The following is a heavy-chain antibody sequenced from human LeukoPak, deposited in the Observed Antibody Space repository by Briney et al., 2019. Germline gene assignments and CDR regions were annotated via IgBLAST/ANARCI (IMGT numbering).Heavy chain of an antibody. Sequence: PSETLSLTCAVYGGSFSGYYWSWIRQPPGKGLEWIGEINHSGSTNYNPSLKSRVTISVDTSKNQFSLKLSSVTAADTAVYYCARGDSVLRYFDWLPPQRDYFDYWGQGTLVTVSS. CDR2: INHSGST. CDR1: GGSFSGYY. CDR3: ARGDSVLRYFDWLPPQRDYFDY. D-gene: IGHD3-9*01. V-gene: IGHV4-34*01. J-gene: IGHJ4*02.